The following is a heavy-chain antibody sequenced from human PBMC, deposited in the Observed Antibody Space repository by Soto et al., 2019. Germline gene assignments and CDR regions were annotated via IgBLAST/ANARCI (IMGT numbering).Heavy chain of an antibody. Sequence: EVQLVESGGGLVQPGGSLRLSCAASGFTFSSYWMSWVRQAPGKGLEWVANIKQDGSEKYYVDSVKGRFTISRDNAKNSLYLQMNSLRAEDTAVYYCARDSIAVARIYYYYYGMDVWGQGTTVTVSS. V-gene: IGHV3-7*01. D-gene: IGHD6-19*01. CDR1: GFTFSSYW. J-gene: IGHJ6*02. CDR3: ARDSIAVARIYYYYYGMDV. CDR2: IKQDGSEK.